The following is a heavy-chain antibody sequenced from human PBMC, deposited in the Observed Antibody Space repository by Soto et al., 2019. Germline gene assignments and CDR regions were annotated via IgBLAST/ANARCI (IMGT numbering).Heavy chain of an antibody. CDR3: AGRARPDFYYMDV. Sequence: EVQLAESGCGLAQPGGSLRLSCAASGFTLSGYAMDWVRQAPGKGLEYVSGISSNGVGTYYANSVQGRFTISRDNSKNAVYLQMGSLRPEDMAVYYCAGRARPDFYYMDVWGKGTTVTVSS. CDR1: GFTLSGYA. D-gene: IGHD6-6*01. CDR2: ISSNGVGT. V-gene: IGHV3-64*01. J-gene: IGHJ6*03.